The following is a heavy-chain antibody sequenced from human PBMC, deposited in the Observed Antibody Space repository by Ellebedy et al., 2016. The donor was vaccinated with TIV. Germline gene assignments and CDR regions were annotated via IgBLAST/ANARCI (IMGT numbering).Heavy chain of an antibody. V-gene: IGHV4-59*01. CDR3: ARSVDLGDGFDY. CDR1: GGSISSYY. D-gene: IGHD2-21*01. CDR2: IYYSGST. J-gene: IGHJ4*02. Sequence: SETLSLTXTVSGGSISSYYWSWIRQPPGKGLEWIGYIYYSGSTHYNPSLKSRVTISVDTSKNQFSLKLSSVTAADTAVYYCARSVDLGDGFDYWGQGTLVTVSS.